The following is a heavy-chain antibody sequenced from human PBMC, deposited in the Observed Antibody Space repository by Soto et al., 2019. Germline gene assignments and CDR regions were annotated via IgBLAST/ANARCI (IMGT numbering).Heavy chain of an antibody. CDR2: IRPDSGGT. V-gene: IGHV1-2*02. Sequence: ASVKVSCKASGYTLTAFFMHWVRQAPGQRLEWMGWIRPDSGGTDYAPNFRGRVTMTRDTSISTAYMELSSLRSDDTAVYFCARGSVVSAAEPKGMDVWGQGPTVTVYS. D-gene: IGHD2-2*01. CDR3: ARGSVVSAAEPKGMDV. J-gene: IGHJ6*02. CDR1: GYTLTAFF.